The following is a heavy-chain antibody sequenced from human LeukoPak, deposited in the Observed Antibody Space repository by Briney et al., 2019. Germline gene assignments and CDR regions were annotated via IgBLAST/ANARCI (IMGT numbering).Heavy chain of an antibody. J-gene: IGHJ5*02. CDR3: ATDGAGFDT. CDR1: GFTFSDYY. V-gene: IGHV3-11*01. Sequence: GGSLRLSCAASGFTFSDYYMSWIRQAPGKGLEWLSYINIGGTNTHYADSVKGRFTISRDNAKKSLYLQMNNLRAEDTAVYYCATDGAGFDTWGQGVLVTVSS. CDR2: INIGGTNT.